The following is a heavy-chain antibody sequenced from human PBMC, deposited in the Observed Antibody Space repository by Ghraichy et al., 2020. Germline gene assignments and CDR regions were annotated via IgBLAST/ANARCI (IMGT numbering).Heavy chain of an antibody. V-gene: IGHV3-23*01. CDR1: GFTFSSHA. CDR3: ANYGSGSFDF. Sequence: GESLNISCAASGFTFSSHAMSWVRQAPGKGLEWVSTISNSGDSTYYADSVKGRFTISRDNSKNTLFLQMYSLRAEDTAVYYCANYGSGSFDFWGQGTLVTVSS. CDR2: ISNSGDST. D-gene: IGHD3-10*01. J-gene: IGHJ4*02.